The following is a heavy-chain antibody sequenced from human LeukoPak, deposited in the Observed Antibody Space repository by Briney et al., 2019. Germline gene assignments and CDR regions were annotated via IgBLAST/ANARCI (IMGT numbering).Heavy chain of an antibody. CDR2: IRSSGSTI. D-gene: IGHD6-19*01. V-gene: IGHV3-48*03. J-gene: IGHJ6*02. Sequence: GGSLRLSCAASGFTFSSYEMNWVRQAPGEGLEWVSYIRSSGSTIYYADSVKGRFTISRDKAKISLYLQMNSLRAEDTAVYYCARDYPYSSGWYQDLYYYYYGMDVWGQGTTVTVSS. CDR1: GFTFSSYE. CDR3: ARDYPYSSGWYQDLYYYYYGMDV.